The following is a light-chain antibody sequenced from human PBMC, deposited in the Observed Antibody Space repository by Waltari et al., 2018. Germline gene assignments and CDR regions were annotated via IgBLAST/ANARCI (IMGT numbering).Light chain of an antibody. CDR2: ENY. J-gene: IGLJ3*02. CDR1: HSNIGKKY. V-gene: IGLV1-51*02. CDR3: ATWDLSVHTEM. Sequence: QFLLTQPPSVSAAPGQKVTISCSGNHSNIGKKYASWYQQFPGTVPKLIIHENYRRPSVIPDQCSGSKSGTSATLRITGLQPGDEADYYCATWDLSVHTEMFGGGTKLTVL.